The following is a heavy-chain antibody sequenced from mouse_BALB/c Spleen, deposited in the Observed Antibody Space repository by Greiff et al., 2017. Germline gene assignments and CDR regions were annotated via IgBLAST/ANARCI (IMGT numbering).Heavy chain of an antibody. V-gene: IGHV1-14*01. D-gene: IGHD1-1*01. CDR1: GYTFTSYV. CDR3: ARSPYYGRSYVYAMDY. J-gene: IGHJ4*01. CDR2: INPYNDGT. Sequence: EVQLQQSGPELVKPGASVKMSCKASGYTFTSYVMHWVKQKPGQGLEWIGYINPYNDGTKYNEKFKGKATLTSDKSSSTAYMELSSLTSEDSAVYYCARSPYYGRSYVYAMDYGGQGTSATVSS.